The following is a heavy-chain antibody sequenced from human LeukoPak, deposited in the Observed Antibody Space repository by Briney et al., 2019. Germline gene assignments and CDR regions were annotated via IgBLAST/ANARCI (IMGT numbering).Heavy chain of an antibody. D-gene: IGHD6-19*01. Sequence: SETLSLTCTVSGGSISSYFWSWIRQPPGKGLEWIGYIYYSGSTNYNPSLKSRVTISVDTSKNQFSLKLSSVTAADTAVYYCARVARTVDGYFDYWGQGTLVTVSS. V-gene: IGHV4-59*01. CDR3: ARVARTVDGYFDY. J-gene: IGHJ4*02. CDR1: GGSISSYF. CDR2: IYYSGST.